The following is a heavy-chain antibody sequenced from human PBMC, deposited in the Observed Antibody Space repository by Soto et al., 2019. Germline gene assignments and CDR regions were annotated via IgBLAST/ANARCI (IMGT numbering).Heavy chain of an antibody. D-gene: IGHD3-10*01. V-gene: IGHV5-51*01. J-gene: IGHJ6*02. Sequence: PVASLKISCNGAGYSFTSYWVGWVRQMPWKGLEWMGIIYPGDSDTRYSPSFQGQVTISADKSISTAYLQWSSLKASDTAMYYCARHGHYGSGSYYKSYYYYGMDVWGQGTTVTVSS. CDR2: IYPGDSDT. CDR3: ARHGHYGSGSYYKSYYYYGMDV. CDR1: GYSFTSYW.